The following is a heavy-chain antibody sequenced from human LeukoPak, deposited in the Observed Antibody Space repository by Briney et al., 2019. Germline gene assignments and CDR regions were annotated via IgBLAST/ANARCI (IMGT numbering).Heavy chain of an antibody. J-gene: IGHJ6*03. D-gene: IGHD4-17*01. CDR2: IKPDGSEE. CDR3: AREITVTTVWDYYYMDV. Sequence: GGSLRLSCAASGFSFSSYWMTWVRQAPGKGLEWVANIKPDGSEEYYVDSVKGRFSISRDNAKNSLYLQMNSLRAEDTAVYYCAREITVTTVWDYYYMDVWGKGTTVTVSS. V-gene: IGHV3-7*01. CDR1: GFSFSSYW.